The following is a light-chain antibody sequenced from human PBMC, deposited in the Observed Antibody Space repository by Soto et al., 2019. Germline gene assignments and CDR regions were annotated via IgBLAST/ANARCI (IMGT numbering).Light chain of an antibody. Sequence: EIVMTQSPATLSVSPGERATLSCRASQSVSSNLAWYQQKPGQAPRLLIYGASTRATGIPARFSGSGSGTEFTLTISSLESEDFAIYYCQQRRNYITFGQGTRLEIK. CDR2: GAS. CDR1: QSVSSN. J-gene: IGKJ5*01. CDR3: QQRRNYIT. V-gene: IGKV3-15*01.